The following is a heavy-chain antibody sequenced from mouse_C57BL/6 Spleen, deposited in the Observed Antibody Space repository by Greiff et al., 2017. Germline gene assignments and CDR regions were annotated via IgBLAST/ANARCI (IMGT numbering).Heavy chain of an antibody. CDR1: GYTFTDHT. J-gene: IGHJ3*01. Sequence: QVQLQQSDAELVKPGASVKISCTASGYTFTDHTIHWMKQRPEQGLEWIGYIYPRDGSTKYNEKFKGKATLTADKSSSTAYMQLNNLSSEDSAVYVCARRGDDDPSLAYWGQGTLVTVSA. CDR2: IYPRDGST. V-gene: IGHV1-78*01. D-gene: IGHD2-3*01. CDR3: ARRGDDDPSLAY.